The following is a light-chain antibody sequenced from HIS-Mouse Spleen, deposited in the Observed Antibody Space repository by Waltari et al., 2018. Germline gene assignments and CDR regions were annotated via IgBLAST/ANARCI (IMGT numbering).Light chain of an antibody. V-gene: IGLV3-1*01. CDR2: QDI. CDR3: QAWDSSTAV. Sequence: SYELTQPPSVSVSPGQTASITCSGDNLGDKYACWYQQKPGQSPLLVIYQDIKLPSGIPERFSGSNSGNTATLTISGTQAMDEADYYCQAWDSSTAVFGGGTKLTVL. J-gene: IGLJ2*01. CDR1: NLGDKY.